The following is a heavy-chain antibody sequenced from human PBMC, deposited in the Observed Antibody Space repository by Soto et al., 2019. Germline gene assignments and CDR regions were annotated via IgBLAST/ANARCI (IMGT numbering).Heavy chain of an antibody. Sequence: QVQLVQSGAEVKKPGASVKVSCKASGYTFTSYDINWVRQATGQGLEWMGWMNPNSGNTGYAQKFQRRVTITRNTSISRAYMERISLRSKATSVYYCARDHSSGWYGPYYYYGMDVWGQVTTVTVSS. D-gene: IGHD6-19*01. CDR2: MNPNSGNT. CDR3: ARDHSSGWYGPYYYYGMDV. J-gene: IGHJ6*02. V-gene: IGHV1-8*01. CDR1: GYTFTSYD.